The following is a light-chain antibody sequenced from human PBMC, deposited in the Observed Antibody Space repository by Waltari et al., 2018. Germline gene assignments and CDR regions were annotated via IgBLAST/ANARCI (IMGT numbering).Light chain of an antibody. CDR1: QSVSRA. CDR2: GAS. V-gene: IGKV3-20*01. Sequence: EIVLTQSPGTLSLSPGERVTLSCRANQSVSRALAWYQQKPGQAPRLLMYGASSRATGISDRFSGSGSGTDFSLTISRLDPEDFAVYYCQHYVRLPATFGQGTKVEIK. J-gene: IGKJ1*01. CDR3: QHYVRLPAT.